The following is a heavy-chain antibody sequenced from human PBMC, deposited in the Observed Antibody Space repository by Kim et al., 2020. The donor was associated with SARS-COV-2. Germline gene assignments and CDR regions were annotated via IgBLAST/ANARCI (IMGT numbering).Heavy chain of an antibody. D-gene: IGHD5-18*01. CDR3: ARVRIQLWFDAFDI. V-gene: IGHV1-2*02. J-gene: IGHJ3*02. Sequence: ASVKVSCKASGYTFTGYYMHWVRQAPGQGLEWMGWINPNSGGTNYAQKFQGRVTMTRDTSISTAYMELSRLRSDDTAVYYCARVRIQLWFDAFDIWGQGTMVTVSS. CDR2: INPNSGGT. CDR1: GYTFTGYY.